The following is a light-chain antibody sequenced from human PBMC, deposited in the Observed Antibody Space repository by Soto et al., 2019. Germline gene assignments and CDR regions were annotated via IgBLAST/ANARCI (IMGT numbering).Light chain of an antibody. Sequence: QSVLTQPPSVSGTPRQRVTISCSGSSSNIGSNSVNWYQHLPGTAPKLLFYNDDQRPSGVPDRFSASKSGTSASLAISGLQSGDEADYYCAAWDDSLTPYVVFGGGTKLTVL. V-gene: IGLV1-44*01. CDR1: SSNIGSNS. CDR2: NDD. CDR3: AAWDDSLTPYVV. J-gene: IGLJ2*01.